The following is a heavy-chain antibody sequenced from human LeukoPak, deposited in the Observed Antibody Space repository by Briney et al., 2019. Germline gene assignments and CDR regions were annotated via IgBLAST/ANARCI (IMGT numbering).Heavy chain of an antibody. CDR2: ISGVTTNT. J-gene: IGHJ3*02. V-gene: IGHV3-23*01. CDR1: GFTFSNYA. D-gene: IGHD1-26*01. Sequence: GGSLRLSCAASGFTFSNYAMSWVRQAPGKGLEWVSLISGVTTNTYYADSVKGRFTISRDNSKNTLDLQMNSLRAEDTAGYYCAKHLLVGGTRGAYAFDIWGRGTMVTVSS. CDR3: AKHLLVGGTRGAYAFDI.